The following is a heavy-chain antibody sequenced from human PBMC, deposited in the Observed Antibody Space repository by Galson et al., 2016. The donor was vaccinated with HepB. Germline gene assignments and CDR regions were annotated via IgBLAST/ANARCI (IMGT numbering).Heavy chain of an antibody. CDR2: INPNNGDT. Sequence: SVKVSCKASGYTFTDYYIHWVRQAPGQGLEWMGRINPNNGDTRYLQKFQGRVTMTSDTPISTAYMELSRLTPDDTAVYYCGRDPRPLMALAGQDSWGQGTLVTVSS. CDR3: GRDPRPLMALAGQDS. V-gene: IGHV1-2*06. CDR1: GYTFTDYY. J-gene: IGHJ4*02. D-gene: IGHD1-1*01.